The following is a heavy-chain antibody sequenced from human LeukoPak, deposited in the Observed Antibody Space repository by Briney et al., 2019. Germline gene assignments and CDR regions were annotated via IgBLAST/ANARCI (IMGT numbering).Heavy chain of an antibody. V-gene: IGHV3-48*04. CDR1: GFTFSSYS. J-gene: IGHJ4*02. CDR3: AHLYGSGSQTLDY. D-gene: IGHD3-10*01. Sequence: PGGSLRLSCATSGFTFSSYSMNWVRQAPGKGLEWISYISGSSFTIYYADSVKGRFTISRDNAKNSLYLQMNSLRAEDTAVYYCAHLYGSGSQTLDYWGQGTLVTVSS. CDR2: ISGSSFTI.